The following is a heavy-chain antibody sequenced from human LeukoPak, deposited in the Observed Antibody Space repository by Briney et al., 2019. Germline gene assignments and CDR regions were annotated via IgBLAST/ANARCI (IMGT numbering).Heavy chain of an antibody. D-gene: IGHD1-26*01. Sequence: GGSLRLSCAASGLTFSNAWMTWAREAPGKGLEWVGRIKTESYGGTTDYAAPVKGRFTISRDDSKNTLYLQMNSLKTEDAAVYYCTTDPYSGSHFDYWGQGTLVTVSS. V-gene: IGHV3-15*01. CDR3: TTDPYSGSHFDY. J-gene: IGHJ4*02. CDR1: GLTFSNAW. CDR2: IKTESYGGTT.